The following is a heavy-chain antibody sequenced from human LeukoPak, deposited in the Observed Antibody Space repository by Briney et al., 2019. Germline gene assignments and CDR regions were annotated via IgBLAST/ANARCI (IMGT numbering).Heavy chain of an antibody. CDR3: ARSYGSGSYYKGNWFDP. V-gene: IGHV4-4*02. D-gene: IGHD3-10*01. J-gene: IGHJ5*02. CDR1: GGSISSSNW. CDR2: IHHSGST. Sequence: SGTLSLTCGVSGGSISSSNWWSWVRQPPGKGLEWIGEIHHSGSTNYNASLKSRVTISVDKSKNQISLNLTSVTAADTAVYYCARSYGSGSYYKGNWFDPWGQGTLVTVSS.